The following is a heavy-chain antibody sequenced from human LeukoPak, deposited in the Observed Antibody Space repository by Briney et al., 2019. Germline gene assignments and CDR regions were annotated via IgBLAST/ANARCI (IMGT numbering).Heavy chain of an antibody. CDR1: GGSISSYY. CDR3: ARGRGYDSDY. Sequence: SETLSLTCTVSGGSISSYYWSWIRQPPGKGLEWIGYIYYSGSTNYNPSLKSRVTISVGTSKNQFSLKLSSVTAADTAVYYCARGRGYDSDYWGQGTLVTVSS. CDR2: IYYSGST. J-gene: IGHJ4*02. D-gene: IGHD5-12*01. V-gene: IGHV4-59*01.